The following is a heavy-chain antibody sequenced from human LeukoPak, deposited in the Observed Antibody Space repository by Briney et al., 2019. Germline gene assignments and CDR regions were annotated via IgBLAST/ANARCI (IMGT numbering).Heavy chain of an antibody. D-gene: IGHD2-2*01. CDR3: AKDLSKDILVVPAAPLGYI. CDR2: ISGSGGTP. CDR1: GFPVSSYA. V-gene: IGHV3-23*01. Sequence: AGGSLRLSCAASGFPVSSYAMSWVRQAPGKGLEWVSAISGSGGTPYYTDSGKGRFTTSRDNSTTTLYVQMSSLRAEDTAVYECAKDLSKDILVVPAAPLGYIWGQETMVTVSS. J-gene: IGHJ3*02.